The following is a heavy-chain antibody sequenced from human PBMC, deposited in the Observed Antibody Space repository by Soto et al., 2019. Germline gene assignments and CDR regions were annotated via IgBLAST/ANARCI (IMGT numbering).Heavy chain of an antibody. CDR2: ISYDGSNK. CDR3: ARAVEGGSYYYFDY. Sequence: ESGGGVVQPGRSLRLSCAASGFTFSSYAMHWVRQAPGKGLEWVAVISYDGSNKYYADSVKGRFTISRDNSKNTLYLQMNSLRAEDTAVYYCARAVEGGSYYYFDYWGQGTLVTVSS. V-gene: IGHV3-30-3*01. J-gene: IGHJ4*02. CDR1: GFTFSSYA. D-gene: IGHD1-26*01.